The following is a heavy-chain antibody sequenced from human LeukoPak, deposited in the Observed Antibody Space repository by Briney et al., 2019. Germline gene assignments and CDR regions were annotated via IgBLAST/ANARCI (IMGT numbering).Heavy chain of an antibody. V-gene: IGHV1-2*02. CDR1: GYTFTGYY. D-gene: IGHD2-2*01. Sequence: KVSCKASGYTFTGYYMHWVRQAPGQGLEWMGWINPNSGGTNYAQKFQGRVTMTRDTSISTAYMELSRLRSDDTAVYYCARANYIVVVPAAIRYNWFDPWGQGTLVTVSS. CDR3: ARANYIVVVPAAIRYNWFDP. J-gene: IGHJ5*02. CDR2: INPNSGGT.